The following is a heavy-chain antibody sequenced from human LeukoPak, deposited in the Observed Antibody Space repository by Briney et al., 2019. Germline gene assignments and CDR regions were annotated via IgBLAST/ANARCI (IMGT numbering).Heavy chain of an antibody. CDR1: GFTFSSDA. Sequence: GGSLRLSCKSSGFTFSSDAMTWVRQAPGKGLEWVSSISGSGDGTYYADSVKGRFTISRDNSKNTLYLQMNSLRAEDTAVYYCANKPAGFDPWGQGTLVTVSS. CDR2: ISGSGDGT. D-gene: IGHD1-14*01. V-gene: IGHV3-23*01. J-gene: IGHJ5*02. CDR3: ANKPAGFDP.